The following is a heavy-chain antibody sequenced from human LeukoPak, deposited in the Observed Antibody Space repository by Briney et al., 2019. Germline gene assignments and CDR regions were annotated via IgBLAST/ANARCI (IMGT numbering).Heavy chain of an antibody. V-gene: IGHV1-18*01. CDR2: ISAYNGNT. CDR3: ARVLYGGWYNYYYGMDV. J-gene: IGHJ6*02. Sequence: ASVKVSCKASGYTFTSYGISWVRQAPGQGLEWMGWISAYNGNTNYAQKLQGRVTMITDTSTSTAYMELGSLRSDDTAVYYCARVLYGGWYNYYYGMDVWGQGTTVTVSS. D-gene: IGHD2-8*01. CDR1: GYTFTSYG.